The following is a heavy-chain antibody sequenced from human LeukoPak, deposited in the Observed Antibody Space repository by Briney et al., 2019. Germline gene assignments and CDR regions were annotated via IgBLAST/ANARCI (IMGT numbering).Heavy chain of an antibody. CDR1: GYTFTSYA. CDR3: ARGGLWFGELSGYFDY. D-gene: IGHD3-10*01. J-gene: IGHJ4*02. V-gene: IGHV1-3*01. CDR2: INAGNGNT. Sequence: ASVKVSCKASGYTFTSYAMHWVRQAPGQRLEWMGWINAGNGNTKYSQKFQGRVTITRDTSASTAYTELSSLRSEDTAVYYCARGGLWFGELSGYFDYWGQGTLVTVSS.